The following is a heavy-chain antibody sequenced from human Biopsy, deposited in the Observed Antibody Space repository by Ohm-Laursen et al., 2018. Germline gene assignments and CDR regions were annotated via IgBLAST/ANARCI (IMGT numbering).Heavy chain of an antibody. V-gene: IGHV4-39*01. CDR3: VRGVDYYDPYHYYALDV. CDR1: GGSVSSNTDY. CDR2: IFYTGII. Sequence: SDTLSLTCAVSGGSVSSNTDYWAWLRQPPGKGLEWIGSIFYTGIIFYNPSVKSRVTISVDTSKNQFSLKVRSVTAADTAVYYCVRGVDYYDPYHYYALDVWGQGTTVTVSS. J-gene: IGHJ6*02. D-gene: IGHD3-22*01.